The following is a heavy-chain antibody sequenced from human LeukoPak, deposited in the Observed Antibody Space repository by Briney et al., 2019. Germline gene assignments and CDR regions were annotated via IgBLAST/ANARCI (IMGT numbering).Heavy chain of an antibody. V-gene: IGHV1-69*13. D-gene: IGHD3-10*01. CDR2: IIPIFGTA. CDR3: ARGTYGSGSYYNYNWFDP. Sequence: GDSVKVSCKASGGTFSSYAISWVRQAPGQGLEWMGGIIPIFGTANYAQKFQGRVTITADESTSTAYMELSSLRSEDTAVYYCARGTYGSGSYYNYNWFDPWGQGTLVTVSS. J-gene: IGHJ5*02. CDR1: GGTFSSYA.